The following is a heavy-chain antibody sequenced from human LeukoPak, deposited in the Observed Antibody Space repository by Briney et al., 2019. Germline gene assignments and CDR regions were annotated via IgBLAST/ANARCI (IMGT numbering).Heavy chain of an antibody. D-gene: IGHD6-19*01. J-gene: IGHJ4*02. CDR2: ISGHNDNA. CDR3: ARYLGHSSGSKRGFDY. CDR1: VYTFSTYG. Sequence: ASVKVSCKASVYTFSTYGISWVRQAPGQGLEWLGWISGHNDNANYGQEFQDRGTMTTDTSTTTAYMELRSLTSDNTAVYFCARYLGHSSGSKRGFDYWGQGTLVTVSS. V-gene: IGHV1-18*01.